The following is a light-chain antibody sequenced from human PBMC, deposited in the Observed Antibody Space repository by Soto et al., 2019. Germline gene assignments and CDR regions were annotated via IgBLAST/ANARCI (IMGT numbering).Light chain of an antibody. Sequence: EIVLTQSPGTLSVSPGERATLSCRANETISSDKLAWYQQKPGQPPSLLIYGTFSRATGIPDRFSGSGSGTDFTLTISRLEPEDSAIYYCQQYGSWTFGQGTKVEI. CDR2: GTF. V-gene: IGKV3-20*01. CDR1: ETISSDK. J-gene: IGKJ1*01. CDR3: QQYGSWT.